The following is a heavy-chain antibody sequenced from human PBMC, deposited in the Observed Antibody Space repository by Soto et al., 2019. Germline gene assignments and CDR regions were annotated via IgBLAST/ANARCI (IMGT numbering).Heavy chain of an antibody. D-gene: IGHD6-19*01. CDR1: GYTFTSYD. J-gene: IGHJ3*02. V-gene: IGHV1-8*01. CDR3: ARGEVRLSDVFDI. CDR2: MNPNSGNT. Sequence: GASVKVSCKASGYTFTSYDINWVRQATGQGLKWMEWMNPNSGNTGYAQKFQGRVTMTRNTSISTAYMELSSLSSEDTAVYYCARGEVRLSDVFDIWGQGTMVTVS.